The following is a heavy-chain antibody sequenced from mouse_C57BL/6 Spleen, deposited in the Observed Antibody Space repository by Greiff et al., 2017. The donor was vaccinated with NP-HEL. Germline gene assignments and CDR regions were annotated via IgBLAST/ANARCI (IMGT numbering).Heavy chain of an antibody. CDR3: ARERDITTLVATEGDYAMDY. Sequence: QVQLQQSGAELVRPGTSVKVSCKASGYAFTNYLIEWVKQRPGQGLEWIGVINPGSGGTNYNEKFKGKATLTADKSSSTAYMQLSSLTSEDSAVYFCARERDITTLVATEGDYAMDYWGQGTSVTVSS. J-gene: IGHJ4*01. CDR2: INPGSGGT. CDR1: GYAFTNYL. D-gene: IGHD1-1*01. V-gene: IGHV1-54*01.